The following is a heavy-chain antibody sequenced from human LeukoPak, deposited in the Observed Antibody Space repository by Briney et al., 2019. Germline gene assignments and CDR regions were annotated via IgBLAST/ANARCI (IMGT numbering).Heavy chain of an antibody. D-gene: IGHD3-22*01. CDR1: GGSFSGYY. Sequence: SETLSLTCAVYGGSFSGYYWSWIRQPPGKGLEWIGEINHSGSTNYNPSLKSRVTISVDTSKNQFSLKLTSVTAADTAVYYCARETYITMIVPGSFDVWGQGTMVTVSS. CDR3: ARETYITMIVPGSFDV. V-gene: IGHV4-34*01. J-gene: IGHJ3*01. CDR2: INHSGST.